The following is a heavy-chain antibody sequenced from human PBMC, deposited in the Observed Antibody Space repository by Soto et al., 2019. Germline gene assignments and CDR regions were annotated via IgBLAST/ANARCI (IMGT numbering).Heavy chain of an antibody. V-gene: IGHV3-23*01. J-gene: IGHJ2*01. CDR3: PKDSAYHVRICWYCDL. CDR2: ISGRGGST. Sequence: EVQLLESGGGLVQPGGSLRLSCAASGFTLSSYAMSWVRQAPGKGLEWVAVISGRGGSTYYADSVKGRFTISRDNSKNTAYLQMNSLRADDTAVYYCPKDSAYHVRICWYCDLWGRITMFTVSS. CDR1: GFTLSSYA. D-gene: IGHD2-15*01.